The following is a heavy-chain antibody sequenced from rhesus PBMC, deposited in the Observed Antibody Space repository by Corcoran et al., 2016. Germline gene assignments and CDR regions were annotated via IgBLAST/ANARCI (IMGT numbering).Heavy chain of an antibody. CDR3: ARDQPYSTYGLDS. V-gene: IGHV4-122*02. J-gene: IGHJ6*01. D-gene: IGHD4-23*01. CDR2: LSYSRST. CDR1: GGSITSDYYV. Sequence: QVQLQESGPGLGKPSETLPLTCAVSGGSITSDYYVWSWIRQAPGKGLEGVGDLSYSRSTSYNPSLKSRVTISRYTSKNQFSLKLNSVTAADAAVYYCARDQPYSTYGLDSWGQGVVVTVSS.